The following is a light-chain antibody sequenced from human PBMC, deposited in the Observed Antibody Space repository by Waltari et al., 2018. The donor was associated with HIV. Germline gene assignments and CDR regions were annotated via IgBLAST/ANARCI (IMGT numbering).Light chain of an antibody. CDR3: SSYTTSSTWV. J-gene: IGLJ3*02. Sequence: QSALTQPASVSGSPGQSITISCTRTSSDIGGYKYVSWYQQQPGKAPKLLISEVSNRPSGVSNRFSGSKSGNTASLTIPGLQAEDEADYYCSSYTTSSTWVFGGGTKLTVL. CDR1: SSDIGGYKY. CDR2: EVS. V-gene: IGLV2-14*01.